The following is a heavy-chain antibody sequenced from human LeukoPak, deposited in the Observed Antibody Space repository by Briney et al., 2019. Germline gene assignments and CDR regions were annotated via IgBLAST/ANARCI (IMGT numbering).Heavy chain of an antibody. J-gene: IGHJ4*02. Sequence: AGGSLRLSCAASGFTFSSYWMHWVRQAPGKGLVWVSRINSDGSSTSYADSVKGRFTISRDNAKNTLYLQMNSLRAEDTAVYYCARDQPQNGPDYDYVWARGGIDYWGQGTLVTVSS. CDR2: INSDGSST. V-gene: IGHV3-74*01. CDR1: GFTFSSYW. CDR3: ARDQPQNGPDYDYVWARGGIDY. D-gene: IGHD3-16*01.